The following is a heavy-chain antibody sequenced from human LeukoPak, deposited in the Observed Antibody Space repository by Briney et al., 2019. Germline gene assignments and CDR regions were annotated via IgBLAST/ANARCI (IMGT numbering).Heavy chain of an antibody. CDR2: ISSSSYYT. D-gene: IGHD6-13*01. CDR1: GFTFSDYY. CDR3: ARDADIAAAGTRYNWFDP. Sequence: GGSLRLSCAASGFTFSDYYMSWIRQAPGKGLEWVSYISSSSYYTNYADSVKGRFTISRDNAKNSLYLQMNSLRAKDTAVYYCARDADIAAAGTRYNWFDPWGQGTLVIVSS. J-gene: IGHJ5*02. V-gene: IGHV3-11*06.